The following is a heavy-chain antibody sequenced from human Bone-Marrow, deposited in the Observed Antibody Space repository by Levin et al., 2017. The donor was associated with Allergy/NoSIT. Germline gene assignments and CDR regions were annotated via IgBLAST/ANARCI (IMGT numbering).Heavy chain of an antibody. CDR1: GYTLTEVS. Sequence: ASVKVSCKVSGYTLTEVSVHWVRQAPGKGLEWMGAFDPQDGETSYAQKFQGRVTLTEDTSIDTAYMELSSLTSEDTAVYFCATDSPGAAGAIEDYYTMDIWGQGTTVTVSS. CDR3: ATDSPGAAGAIEDYYTMDI. J-gene: IGHJ6*02. CDR2: FDPQDGET. V-gene: IGHV1-24*01. D-gene: IGHD2-2*01.